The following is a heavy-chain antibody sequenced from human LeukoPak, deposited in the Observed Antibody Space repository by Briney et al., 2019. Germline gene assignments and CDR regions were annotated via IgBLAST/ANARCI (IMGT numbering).Heavy chain of an antibody. Sequence: GASVKVSCKASGGTFSSYAISWVRQAPGQGLEWMGGIIPIFGTANYAQKFQGRVTITADESMSTAYMELSSLRSEDTAVYYCARASHGGYCSSTSCYEWFDPWGQGTLVTVSS. CDR3: ARASHGGYCSSTSCYEWFDP. D-gene: IGHD2-2*01. V-gene: IGHV1-69*13. CDR2: IIPIFGTA. J-gene: IGHJ5*02. CDR1: GGTFSSYA.